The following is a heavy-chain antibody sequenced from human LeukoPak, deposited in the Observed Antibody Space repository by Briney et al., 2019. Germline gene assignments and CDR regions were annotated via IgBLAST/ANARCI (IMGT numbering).Heavy chain of an antibody. D-gene: IGHD2-15*01. Sequence: SETLSLTCTASGGSISSSSYYWGWIRQPPGKGLEWIGSIYYSGSTYYNPSLKSRVTISVDTSKNQFSLKLSSVTAADTAVYYCARDSHSVDTATPRGFDPWGQGTLVTVSS. J-gene: IGHJ5*02. CDR3: ARDSHSVDTATPRGFDP. V-gene: IGHV4-39*07. CDR2: IYYSGST. CDR1: GGSISSSSYY.